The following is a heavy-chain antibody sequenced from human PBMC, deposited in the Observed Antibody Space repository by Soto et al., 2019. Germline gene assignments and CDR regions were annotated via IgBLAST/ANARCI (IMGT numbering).Heavy chain of an antibody. D-gene: IGHD3-22*01. CDR3: ASYDSTKEYFDY. V-gene: IGHV4-30-4*01. Sequence: PSETRSLTCTVSGGSISSGDYYWSWIRQPPGKGLEWIGYIYYSGSTYYNPSLKSRVTISVDTSKNQFSLKLSSVTAADTAVYYCASYDSTKEYFDYWGQGTLVTVSS. J-gene: IGHJ4*02. CDR2: IYYSGST. CDR1: GGSISSGDYY.